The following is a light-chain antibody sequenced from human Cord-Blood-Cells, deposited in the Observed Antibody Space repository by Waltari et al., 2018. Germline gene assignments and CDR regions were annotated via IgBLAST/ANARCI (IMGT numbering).Light chain of an antibody. CDR2: DVS. V-gene: IGLV2-14*01. CDR1: SSDVGGYNN. CDR3: SSYTSSSTVV. J-gene: IGLJ2*01. Sequence: QSALTQPASVSGSPGQSITISCTGTSSDVGGYNNVTWYQQHPGKAPKLMIYDVSKRPSGVSTRFSGSKSGNTASLTISGLQAEDEADYYCSSYTSSSTVVFGGGTKLTVL.